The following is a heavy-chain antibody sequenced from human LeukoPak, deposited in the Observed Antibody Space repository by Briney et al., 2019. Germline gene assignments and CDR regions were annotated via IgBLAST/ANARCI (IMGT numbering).Heavy chain of an antibody. CDR1: GGSFSSYA. CDR2: ISGSGGSA. Sequence: WETLTLSCAASGGSFSSYAMSWVRQPPGKGLEWISAISGSGGSAYYGDYVKGRFTISRDKSKNTLYLQMNSLRAEDTAVYYCAKLYCSSASCSYDYWGQGTLGTVSS. V-gene: IGHV3-23*01. D-gene: IGHD2-2*01. J-gene: IGHJ4*02. CDR3: AKLYCSSASCSYDY.